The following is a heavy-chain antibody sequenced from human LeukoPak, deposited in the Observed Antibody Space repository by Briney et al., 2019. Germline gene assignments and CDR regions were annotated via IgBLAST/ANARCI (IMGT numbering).Heavy chain of an antibody. D-gene: IGHD6-13*01. Sequence: SETLSLTCTVSGGSISSYYWSWIRQPPGKGLEWIGYIYTSGSTNYNPSLKSRVTIPVDTSKNQFSLKLSSVTAADTAVYYCARQVIAAAGYFDYWGQGTLVTVSS. V-gene: IGHV4-4*09. CDR2: IYTSGST. CDR3: ARQVIAAAGYFDY. CDR1: GGSISSYY. J-gene: IGHJ4*02.